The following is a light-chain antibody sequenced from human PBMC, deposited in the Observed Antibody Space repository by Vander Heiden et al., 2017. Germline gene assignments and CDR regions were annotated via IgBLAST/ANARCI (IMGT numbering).Light chain of an antibody. J-gene: IGKJ1*01. CDR2: GAS. V-gene: IGKV3-20*01. CDR3: QQYDSSRWT. CDR1: QSVSSIY. Sequence: IVLSQSPGTLSLSPGERATLSCRASQSVSSIYLASYQHKPGQAPRLLYDGASSRATGIPDRFSGSGSGKDSTPTISRLEPEDFAVYYCQQYDSSRWTFGQGTKVEIK.